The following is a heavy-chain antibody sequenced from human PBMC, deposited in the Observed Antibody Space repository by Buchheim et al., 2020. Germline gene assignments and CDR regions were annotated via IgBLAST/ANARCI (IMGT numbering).Heavy chain of an antibody. D-gene: IGHD3-3*01. CDR3: ARDSRFYDFWSGYYS. Sequence: QVQLQESGPGLVKPSETLSLTCTVSGGSVSSGSYYWSWIRQPPGKGLEWIGYIYYSGSLHYNPSLKRRVTISVDTSTNQFSLKLSSVTAADTAVYYCARDSRFYDFWSGYYSWGQGTL. V-gene: IGHV4-61*01. CDR1: GGSVSSGSYY. J-gene: IGHJ4*02. CDR2: IYYSGSL.